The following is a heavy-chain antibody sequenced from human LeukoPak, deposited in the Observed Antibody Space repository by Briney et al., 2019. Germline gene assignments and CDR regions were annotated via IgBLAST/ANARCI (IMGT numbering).Heavy chain of an antibody. J-gene: IGHJ4*02. CDR3: ARDRSGYSYGEPLDH. V-gene: IGHV1-2*06. CDR1: GYTFTGYY. CDR2: INPNSGGT. Sequence: ASVKVSCKGSGYTFTGYYMHWVRQAPGQGLEWLGRINPNSGGTNDAQNFQGRVTMTRDTSMNTAYMELSRLSGDDTAVYYCARDRSGYSYGEPLDHWGQGTLVIVSS. D-gene: IGHD5-18*01.